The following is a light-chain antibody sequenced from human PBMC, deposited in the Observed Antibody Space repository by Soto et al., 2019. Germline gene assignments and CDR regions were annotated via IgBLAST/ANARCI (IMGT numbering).Light chain of an antibody. CDR1: SSDVGGYNY. J-gene: IGLJ3*02. Sequence: QSALTQPRSVSGSPGQSVTISCTGTSSDVGGYNYVSWYQQHPGKAPKLMIYDVSKRPSGVPDRFSGSKSGKTASLIISGLQAEDEADYSCCSYAGSAWVFGGGSKLTVL. V-gene: IGLV2-11*01. CDR3: CSYAGSAWV. CDR2: DVS.